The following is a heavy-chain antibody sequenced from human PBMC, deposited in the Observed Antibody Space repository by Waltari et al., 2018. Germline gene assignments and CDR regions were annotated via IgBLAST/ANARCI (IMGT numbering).Heavy chain of an antibody. Sequence: QVQLVESGGGVVQLGGSLRLSCAASGFTFSSYGMHWVRQAPGKGLEWVSFIRYDGSNKYYADSVKGRFTISRDNSKNTLYLQMNSLRAEDTAVYYCAKGLQGGYDFWSGSSDWFDPWGQGTLVTVSS. D-gene: IGHD3-3*01. J-gene: IGHJ5*02. V-gene: IGHV3-30*02. CDR3: AKGLQGGYDFWSGSSDWFDP. CDR2: IRYDGSNK. CDR1: GFTFSSYG.